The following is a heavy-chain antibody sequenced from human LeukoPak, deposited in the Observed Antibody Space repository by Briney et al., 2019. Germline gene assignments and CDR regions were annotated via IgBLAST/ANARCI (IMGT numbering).Heavy chain of an antibody. CDR1: GFTFDDYA. J-gene: IGHJ4*02. V-gene: IGHV3-9*01. Sequence: PGGSLRLSCAASGFTFDDYAMHWVRQAPGKGLEWVSGISWNSGSIGYADSVEGRFTISRDNAKNSLYLQMNSLRAEDTALYYCAKDTNYYDSSGRFDYWGQGTLVTVSS. D-gene: IGHD3-22*01. CDR2: ISWNSGSI. CDR3: AKDTNYYDSSGRFDY.